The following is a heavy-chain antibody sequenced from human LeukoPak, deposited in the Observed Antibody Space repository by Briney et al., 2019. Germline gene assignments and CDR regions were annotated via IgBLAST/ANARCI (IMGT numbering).Heavy chain of an antibody. CDR3: TTTYYYDSSGYYLLNY. J-gene: IGHJ4*02. Sequence: GGSLRLSCAASGFTFSSYAMSWVRQAPGKGLEWVGRIKSKTDGGTTDYAAPVKGRFTISRDDSKNTLYLQMNSLKTEDTAVYYCTTTYYYDSSGYYLLNYWGQGTLVTVSS. CDR1: GFTFSSYA. V-gene: IGHV3-15*01. CDR2: IKSKTDGGTT. D-gene: IGHD3-22*01.